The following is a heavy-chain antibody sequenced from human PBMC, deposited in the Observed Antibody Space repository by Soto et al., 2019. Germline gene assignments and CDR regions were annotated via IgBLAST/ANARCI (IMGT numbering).Heavy chain of an antibody. Sequence: ASVKVSCKASGYTFTSYGISWVRQAPGQGLEWMGWISAYNGNTNYAQKLQGRVTMTTDTSTSTAYMELRSLRSDDTAVYYCARETGRYDILTGYDGNWFDPWGQGTLVTVSS. CDR3: ARETGRYDILTGYDGNWFDP. CDR1: GYTFTSYG. V-gene: IGHV1-18*01. J-gene: IGHJ5*02. D-gene: IGHD3-9*01. CDR2: ISAYNGNT.